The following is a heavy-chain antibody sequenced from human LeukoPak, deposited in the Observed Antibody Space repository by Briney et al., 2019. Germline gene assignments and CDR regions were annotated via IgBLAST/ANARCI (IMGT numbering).Heavy chain of an antibody. D-gene: IGHD3-10*01. V-gene: IGHV4-38-2*02. CDR1: GYSISSGYY. Sequence: SETLSLTCTVSGYSISSGYYWGWIRQPPGKGLEWIGSIYHSGSTYYNPPLKSRVTISEDTSKNQFSLKLSSVTAADTAVYYCARVEEGYGAGRRENYYYYYMDVWGKGTTVTISS. J-gene: IGHJ6*03. CDR3: ARVEEGYGAGRRENYYYYYMDV. CDR2: IYHSGST.